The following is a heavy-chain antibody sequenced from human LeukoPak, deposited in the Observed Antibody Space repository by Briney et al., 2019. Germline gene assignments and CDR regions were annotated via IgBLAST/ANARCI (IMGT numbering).Heavy chain of an antibody. CDR1: GDSITNYY. CDR2: IYYSGIT. V-gene: IGHV4-59*08. CDR3: ARHRGSGTYPLDY. J-gene: IGHJ4*02. D-gene: IGHD3-10*01. Sequence: ASETLSLTCTVSGDSITNYYWSWIRQSPGKGLEWIGYIYYSGITNYNPSLKSRLTISVDTSKNQFSLKLSSVTAADTAVYYCARHRGSGTYPLDYWGQGALVTVFS.